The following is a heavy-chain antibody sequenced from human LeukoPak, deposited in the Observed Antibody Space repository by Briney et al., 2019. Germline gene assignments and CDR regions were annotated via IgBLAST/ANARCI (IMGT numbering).Heavy chain of an antibody. J-gene: IGHJ4*01. CDR3: ASRGLPGWKYDY. V-gene: IGHV4-59*08. CDR1: CGSIINYH. Sequence: SDTLSLTCTLSCGSIINYHWRWIRHPPGKILEWIGYIYYSANTKYNPSLKSRVTMSVDTSKNQFSLELTSVTAAATAVYYCASRGLPGWKYDYWGHGTLVTVSS. CDR2: IYYSANT. D-gene: IGHD1-7*01.